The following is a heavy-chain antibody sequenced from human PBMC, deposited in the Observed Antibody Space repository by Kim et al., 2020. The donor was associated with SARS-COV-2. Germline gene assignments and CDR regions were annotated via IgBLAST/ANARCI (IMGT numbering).Heavy chain of an antibody. Sequence: GGSLRLSCAASGFTVSSNYMSWVRQAPGKGLEWVSVIYSGGSTYYADSVKGRFTISRDNSKNTLYLQMNSLRAEDTAVYYCARAHGSGSWSYYYYGMDVWGQGTTVTVSS. CDR2: IYSGGST. J-gene: IGHJ6*02. D-gene: IGHD3-10*01. V-gene: IGHV3-53*01. CDR3: ARAHGSGSWSYYYYGMDV. CDR1: GFTVSSNY.